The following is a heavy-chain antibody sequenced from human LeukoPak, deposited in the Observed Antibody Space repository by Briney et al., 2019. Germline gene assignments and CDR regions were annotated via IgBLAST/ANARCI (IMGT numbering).Heavy chain of an antibody. J-gene: IGHJ4*02. Sequence: GASVKVSCKASGYTFTSYGISWVRQAPGQGLEWMGWISAYNGNTNYAQKLQGRVTMTTDTSTSTAYMELRGLRSDDTAVYYCARGSSSGWLHGDFDYWGQGTLVTVSS. V-gene: IGHV1-18*01. D-gene: IGHD6-19*01. CDR2: ISAYNGNT. CDR1: GYTFTSYG. CDR3: ARGSSSGWLHGDFDY.